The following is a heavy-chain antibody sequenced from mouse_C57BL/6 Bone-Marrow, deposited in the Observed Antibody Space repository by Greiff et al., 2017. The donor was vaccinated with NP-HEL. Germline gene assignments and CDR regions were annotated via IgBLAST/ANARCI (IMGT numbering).Heavy chain of an antibody. CDR2: IDPSYSYT. V-gene: IGHV1-59*01. J-gene: IGHJ4*01. CDR3: ARRDGSSYDYAMDY. CDR1: GYTFTSYW. Sequence: QVQLQQPGAELVRPGTSVKLSCKASGYTFTSYWMHWVKQRPGQGLEWIGVIDPSYSYTNYNQKFKGKATLTVDTSSSTAYMQLSSLTSEDSAVYYCARRDGSSYDYAMDYWGQGTSVTVSS. D-gene: IGHD1-1*01.